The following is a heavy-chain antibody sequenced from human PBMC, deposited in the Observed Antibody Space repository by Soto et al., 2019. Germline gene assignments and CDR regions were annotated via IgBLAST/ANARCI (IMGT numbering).Heavy chain of an antibody. V-gene: IGHV3-33*01. D-gene: IGHD4-17*01. CDR3: ARDKKAVTLDY. J-gene: IGHJ4*02. Sequence: QVQLVESGGGVVQPGRSLRLSCAASGFTFSSYGMHWVRQAPGKGLEWVAVIWYDGSNKYYADSVKGRFTISRDNSKNTLYLQMNSLRAEDTAVYYCARDKKAVTLDYWGQGTLVTVSS. CDR1: GFTFSSYG. CDR2: IWYDGSNK.